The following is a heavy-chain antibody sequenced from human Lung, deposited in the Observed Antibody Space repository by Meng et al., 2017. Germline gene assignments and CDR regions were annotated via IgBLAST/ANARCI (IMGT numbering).Heavy chain of an antibody. CDR3: ARDLNGDRGIYFDY. J-gene: IGHJ4*02. CDR1: GYTFTNYV. D-gene: IGHD3-10*01. Sequence: QVQLVQSGGEVKKPGASVKVSCKTSGYTFTNYVIHWVRQAPGQRLEWMGWIGVGNDETHYSQKFQSRATISRDTSASTDYMELSSLRSEDTAIYYCARDLNGDRGIYFDYWGQGTLVTVSS. V-gene: IGHV1-3*01. CDR2: IGVGNDET.